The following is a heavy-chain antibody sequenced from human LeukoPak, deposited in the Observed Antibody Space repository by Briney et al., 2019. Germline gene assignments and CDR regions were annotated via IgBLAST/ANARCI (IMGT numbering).Heavy chain of an antibody. CDR1: GGSISSYY. Sequence: SETLSLTCTVSGGSISSYYWSWIRQPPGKGLEWIGRIYTSGSTNYNPSLKSRVTISVDTSKNQFSLKLSSVTAADTAVYYCAALFVAYDYFDYWGQGTLVTVSS. CDR2: IYTSGST. CDR3: AALFVAYDYFDY. V-gene: IGHV4-4*08. D-gene: IGHD2-21*01. J-gene: IGHJ4*02.